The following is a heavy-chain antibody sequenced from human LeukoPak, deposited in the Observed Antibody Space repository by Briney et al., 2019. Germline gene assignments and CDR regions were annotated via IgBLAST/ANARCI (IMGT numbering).Heavy chain of an antibody. CDR2: ISSSGSTI. J-gene: IGHJ4*02. CDR3: ARDLKAVAGTGD. Sequence: GGSLRLSCAASGFTFSDYYMNWIRQAPGKGLECISYISSSGSTIYYAASVKGRFTISRDNAKNSLYLQMNSLRAEDTAVYYCARDLKAVAGTGDWGQGTLVTVSS. V-gene: IGHV3-11*01. CDR1: GFTFSDYY. D-gene: IGHD6-19*01.